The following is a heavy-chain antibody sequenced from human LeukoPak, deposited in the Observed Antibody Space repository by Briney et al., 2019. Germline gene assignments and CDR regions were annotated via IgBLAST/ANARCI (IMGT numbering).Heavy chain of an antibody. CDR2: INHSGST. J-gene: IGHJ4*02. V-gene: IGHV4-34*01. Sequence: SETLSLTCAVYGGSFSDYYWSWIRQPPGKGLEWIGEINHSGSTNYNPSLKSRVTISVDTSKNQFSLKLSSVTAADSAVYYCARFANLAPNYDSSGYFYFDYWGQGTLVTVSS. D-gene: IGHD3-22*01. CDR1: GGSFSDYY. CDR3: ARFANLAPNYDSSGYFYFDY.